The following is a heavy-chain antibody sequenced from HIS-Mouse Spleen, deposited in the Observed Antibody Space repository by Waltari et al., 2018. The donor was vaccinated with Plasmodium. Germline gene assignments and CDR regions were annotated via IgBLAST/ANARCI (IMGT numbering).Heavy chain of an antibody. CDR3: ARDLSEQLVLDY. Sequence: QVQLVQSGAEVKKPGASVKVSCKASGYTFTGYYMHWVRQAPGQGLEWMGWINPNSGGTNDAQKFQGRVTMTRDTSISTAYMELSRLRSDDTAVYYCARDLSEQLVLDYWGQGTLVTVSS. D-gene: IGHD6-6*01. CDR1: GYTFTGYY. CDR2: INPNSGGT. V-gene: IGHV1-2*02. J-gene: IGHJ4*02.